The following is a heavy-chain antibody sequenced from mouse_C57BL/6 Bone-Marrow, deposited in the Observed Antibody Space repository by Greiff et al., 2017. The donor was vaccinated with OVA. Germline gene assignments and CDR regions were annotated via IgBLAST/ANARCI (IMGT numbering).Heavy chain of an antibody. CDR2: IWGGGST. Sequence: VQGVESGPGLVAPSQSLSITCTVSGFSLTSYGVDWVRQPPGKGLEWLGVIWGGGSTNFNSALMSRLSISKDNSKSQVFLKMNSLQTDDTAMYYCAKHEGDYGSKVGAMDYWGQGTSVTVSS. CDR3: AKHEGDYGSKVGAMDY. V-gene: IGHV2-9*01. CDR1: GFSLTSYG. J-gene: IGHJ4*01. D-gene: IGHD1-1*01.